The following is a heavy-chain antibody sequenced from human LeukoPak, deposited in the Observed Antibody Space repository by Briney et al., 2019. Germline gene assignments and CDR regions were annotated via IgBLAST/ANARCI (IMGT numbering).Heavy chain of an antibody. D-gene: IGHD7-27*01. CDR1: GGTFSSYA. J-gene: IGHJ4*02. CDR2: IIPILGIV. CDR3: ARAPGVTGDLGY. V-gene: IGHV1-69*04. Sequence: SVKVSCKASGGTFSSYAISWVRQAPGQGLEWMGRIIPILGIVNYAQKFQGRVTITADKSTSTAYMELSSLRSEDTAVYYCARAPGVTGDLGYWGQGTLVTVSS.